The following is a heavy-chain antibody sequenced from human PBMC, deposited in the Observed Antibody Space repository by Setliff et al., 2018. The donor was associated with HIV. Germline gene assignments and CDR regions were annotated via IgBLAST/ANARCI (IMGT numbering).Heavy chain of an antibody. V-gene: IGHV4-61*02. J-gene: IGHJ3*02. CDR1: NGSISSGNHY. Sequence: SETLSLTCTVSNGSISSGNHYWSWIRQPAGKRLEWIGRVYTSGSTIYNPSLRSRVTMSVDTSKSQFSLKLNSVAAADTAVYYCARVFPPIRGAPFGSPPGAFDIWGQGTMVTVSS. CDR2: VYTSGST. CDR3: ARVFPPIRGAPFGSPPGAFDI. D-gene: IGHD3-16*01.